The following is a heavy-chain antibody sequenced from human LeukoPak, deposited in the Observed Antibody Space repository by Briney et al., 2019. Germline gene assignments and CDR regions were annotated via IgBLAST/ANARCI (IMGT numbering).Heavy chain of an antibody. CDR2: INGDGSST. V-gene: IGHV3-74*01. D-gene: IGHD3-22*01. J-gene: IGHJ4*02. CDR1: GFTFSSYW. CDR3: VRGYSSGYRLDY. Sequence: GGSLRLSCAASGFTFSSYWMHWVRQDPVKGLLWVSRINGDGSSTDYADSEKGRFTISRDNAKNTVYLQMNSLKAEDTAVYYCVRGYSSGYRLDYWGQGTLVTVSS.